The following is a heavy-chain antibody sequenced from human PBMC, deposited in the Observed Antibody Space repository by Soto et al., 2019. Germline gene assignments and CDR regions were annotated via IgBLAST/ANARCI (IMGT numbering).Heavy chain of an antibody. Sequence: QVQLQESGPGLVKPSETLSLTCTVSGGSISSYYWNWIRQPPGKGLEWIGYIYYSGSTNYNPSLKSRVTISVDTSKNQFSLKLSSVTAEDTAVYYCARDNGYSQPYHYWGQGTLVTVSS. D-gene: IGHD2-15*01. CDR1: GGSISSYY. J-gene: IGHJ4*02. V-gene: IGHV4-59*01. CDR2: IYYSGST. CDR3: ARDNGYSQPYHY.